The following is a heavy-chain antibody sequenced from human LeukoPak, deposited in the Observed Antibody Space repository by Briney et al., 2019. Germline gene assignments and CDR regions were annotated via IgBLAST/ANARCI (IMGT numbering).Heavy chain of an antibody. CDR3: AKDPTYHYDSSDYSYFDY. D-gene: IGHD3-22*01. CDR2: IRGSGGRT. CDR1: GFIFDDYD. V-gene: IGHV3-23*01. Sequence: PGGSLRLSCAASGFIFDDYDMHWVRQAPGKGLECVSGIRGSGGRTYYADSVKGRFTISRDNSKNTLYLQMNSLRAEDTAVYYCAKDPTYHYDSSDYSYFDYWGQGTLVTVSS. J-gene: IGHJ4*02.